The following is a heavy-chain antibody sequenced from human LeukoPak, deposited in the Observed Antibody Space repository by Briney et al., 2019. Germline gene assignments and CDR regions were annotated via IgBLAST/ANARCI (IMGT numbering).Heavy chain of an antibody. CDR1: GGSISSYY. CDR2: IYYSGST. Sequence: PSETLSLTCTVSGGSISSYYWSWIRQPPGKGLEWIGYIYYSGSTNYNPSLKSRVTISVDTSKNQFSLKLSSVTAADTAVYYCARALAPDSSSSGEFDYWGQGTLVTVSS. V-gene: IGHV4-59*12. J-gene: IGHJ4*02. CDR3: ARALAPDSSSSGEFDY. D-gene: IGHD6-6*01.